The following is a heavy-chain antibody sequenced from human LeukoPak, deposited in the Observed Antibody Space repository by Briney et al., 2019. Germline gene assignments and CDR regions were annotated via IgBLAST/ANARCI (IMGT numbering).Heavy chain of an antibody. V-gene: IGHV1-8*01. CDR2: MNPNSGNT. Sequence: ASVKVSCKASGYTFTSYDINWVRQATGQGLEWMGWMNPNSGNTGYAQKFQGRVTITADKSTSTAYMELSSLRSEDTAVYYCAITYYYDSSGYYYFDYWGQGTLVTVSS. D-gene: IGHD3-22*01. J-gene: IGHJ4*02. CDR3: AITYYYDSSGYYYFDY. CDR1: GYTFTSYD.